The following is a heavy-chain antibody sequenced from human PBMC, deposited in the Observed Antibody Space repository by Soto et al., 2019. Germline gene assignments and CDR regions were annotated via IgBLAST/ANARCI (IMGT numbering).Heavy chain of an antibody. D-gene: IGHD4-4*01. CDR3: ARSRDGYSFYFYYGMDG. CDR2: ILHDGSAE. V-gene: IGHV3-30*03. CDR1: GFIFTSYG. J-gene: IGHJ6*02. Sequence: LRLSCAASGFIFTSYGMHWVRQAPGKGLEWMALILHDGSAEYYADSVKGRFTISRDNSKNTLYLQMNSLTAEDTAVYYCARSRDGYSFYFYYGMDGWGQGTTVTVSS.